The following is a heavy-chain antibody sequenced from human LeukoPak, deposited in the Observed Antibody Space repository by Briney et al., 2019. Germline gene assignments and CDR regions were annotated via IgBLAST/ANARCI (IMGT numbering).Heavy chain of an antibody. J-gene: IGHJ4*02. CDR3: AKGLRWFGNFYFNYFDH. D-gene: IGHD3-10*01. Sequence: GGSLRLSCAASGFTFRTYGMHWVRQAPGKGLEWVAFISFDGSKRYFTDSVKGRFTISRDNSGNTLFLQLDSLRTEDTAVYYCAKGLRWFGNFYFNYFDHWGQGTLVTVSS. CDR2: ISFDGSKR. V-gene: IGHV3-30*18. CDR1: GFTFRTYG.